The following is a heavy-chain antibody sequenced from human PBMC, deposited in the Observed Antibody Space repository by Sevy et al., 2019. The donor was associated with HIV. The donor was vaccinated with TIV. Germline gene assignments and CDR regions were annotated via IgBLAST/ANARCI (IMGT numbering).Heavy chain of an antibody. CDR2: IYHSGST. CDR1: GYSISSGYY. Sequence: SETLSLTCAVSGYSISSGYYWGWIRQPPGKGLEWIGSIYHSGSTYYNPSLKSRVTISVDTSKNQFSLKLSSVTAADTAVYYCASSSGYYQTRFDYWGQGTLVTVSS. V-gene: IGHV4-38-2*01. J-gene: IGHJ4*02. D-gene: IGHD3-22*01. CDR3: ASSSGYYQTRFDY.